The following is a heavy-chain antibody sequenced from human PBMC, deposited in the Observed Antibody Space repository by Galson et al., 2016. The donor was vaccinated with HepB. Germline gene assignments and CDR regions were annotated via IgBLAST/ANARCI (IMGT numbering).Heavy chain of an antibody. J-gene: IGHJ4*02. CDR1: GASMNRFY. Sequence: SETLSLTCTVSGASMNRFYWSWIRQPPRKGLEWIGYIYHTGSTNYNPSVKSRVTISVDMSKNQFSLELTSMTAADTAVYYCARVYSSDWYSSFDSWGQGTLVTVSS. D-gene: IGHD6-19*01. CDR2: IYHTGST. V-gene: IGHV4-59*01. CDR3: ARVYSSDWYSSFDS.